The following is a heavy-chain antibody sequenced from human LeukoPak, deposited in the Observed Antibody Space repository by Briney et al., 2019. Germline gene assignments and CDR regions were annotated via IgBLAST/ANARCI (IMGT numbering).Heavy chain of an antibody. CDR3: ARPDYVWGSYRF. CDR1: GGSFSGYY. J-gene: IGHJ4*02. V-gene: IGHV4-34*01. D-gene: IGHD3-16*02. CDR2: INHSGST. Sequence: PSETLSLTCAVYGGSFSGYYWSWIRQPPGKGLEWIGEINHSGSTNYNPSLKSRVTISVDTSKNQFSLKLSSVTAADTAVYYCARPDYVWGSYRFWGQGTLVTVSS.